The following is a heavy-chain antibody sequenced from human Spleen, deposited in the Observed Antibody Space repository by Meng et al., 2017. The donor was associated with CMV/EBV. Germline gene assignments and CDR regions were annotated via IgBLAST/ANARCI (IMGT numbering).Heavy chain of an antibody. CDR3: ASPPPFPWYNSGTIDY. V-gene: IGHV4-39*07. CDR2: IYYSGST. CDR1: GGSISSSSYD. J-gene: IGHJ4*02. D-gene: IGHD1-26*01. Sequence: QVPLQHGGSRLLDPSEPLSLTCAVSGGSISSSSYDWGWIRQPPGKGLEWIGSIYYSGSTYYNPSLKSRVTISVDTSKNQFSLKLSSVTAADTAVYYCASPPPFPWYNSGTIDYWGQGTLVTVSS.